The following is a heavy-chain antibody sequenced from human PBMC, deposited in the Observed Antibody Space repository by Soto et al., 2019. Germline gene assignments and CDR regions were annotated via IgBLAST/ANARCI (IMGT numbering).Heavy chain of an antibody. V-gene: IGHV3-7*05. D-gene: IGHD1-20*01. Sequence: GGSLRLSCAASGFTFSNYWMTWVRQAPGKGLEWVANIKQDGSEKYYLDSVKGRFTISRDNAKNSLYLQMNSLRAEDTAVYYCARDRLKYNWNEIFDYWGQGTLVTVS. CDR3: ARDRLKYNWNEIFDY. J-gene: IGHJ4*02. CDR1: GFTFSNYW. CDR2: IKQDGSEK.